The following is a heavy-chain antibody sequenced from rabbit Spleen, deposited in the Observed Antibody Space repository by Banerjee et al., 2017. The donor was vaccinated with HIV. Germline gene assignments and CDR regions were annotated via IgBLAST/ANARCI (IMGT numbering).Heavy chain of an antibody. D-gene: IGHD4-2*01. J-gene: IGHJ4*01. CDR1: GFTLSSYY. Sequence: ASGFTLSSYYMNWVRQAPGKGLEWIACIDVVKTNSQYYASWAKGRFTISRTSSTTVTLQKTSLTAADTATYFCARDAAGREDFNLWGPGTLVTVS. CDR3: ARDAAGREDFNL. CDR2: IDVVKTNSQ. V-gene: IGHV1S40*01.